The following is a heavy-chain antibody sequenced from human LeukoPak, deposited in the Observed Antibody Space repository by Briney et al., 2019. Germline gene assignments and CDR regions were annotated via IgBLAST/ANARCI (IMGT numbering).Heavy chain of an antibody. V-gene: IGHV1-18*01. CDR1: GYTFITYG. J-gene: IGHJ4*02. D-gene: IGHD1-26*01. CDR2: ISAYNGNT. CDR3: ARVGTGAATAGFVY. Sequence: ASVKVSCRASGYTFITYGIAWVRQAPGQGLEWMGWISAYNGNTNYAQKVQGRVTMSTHTSTSTAHMELKSLRSDDTAVYYCARVGTGAATAGFVYWGQGTLGTVSS.